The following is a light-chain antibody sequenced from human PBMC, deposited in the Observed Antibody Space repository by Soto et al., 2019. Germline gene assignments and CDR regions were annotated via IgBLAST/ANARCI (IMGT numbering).Light chain of an antibody. Sequence: EIVLTQSAGPLSLSPGERATLSCTASQSVSSNLAWYQQKLGQAPRLLIYGASTRATGIPARFSGSWSGTDCTLTISRLEPEDVAVYYCQQYGSSPQTFGQGTKVDIK. CDR1: QSVSSN. J-gene: IGKJ1*01. CDR2: GAS. V-gene: IGKV3-20*01. CDR3: QQYGSSPQT.